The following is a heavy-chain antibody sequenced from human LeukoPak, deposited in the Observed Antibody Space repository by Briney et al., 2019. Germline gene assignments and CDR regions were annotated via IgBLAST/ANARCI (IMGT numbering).Heavy chain of an antibody. D-gene: IGHD3-16*02. J-gene: IGHJ4*02. CDR3: AKDKGYDYVWGSYPGFYFDY. CDR2: ISGSGGST. CDR1: GFTLSSYA. V-gene: IGHV3-23*01. Sequence: GGSLRLSCAASGFTLSSYAMSWVRQAPGKGLEWVSAISGSGGSTYYADSVKGRFTISRDNSKNTLYLQMNSLRAEDTAVYYCAKDKGYDYVWGSYPGFYFDYWGQGTLVTVSS.